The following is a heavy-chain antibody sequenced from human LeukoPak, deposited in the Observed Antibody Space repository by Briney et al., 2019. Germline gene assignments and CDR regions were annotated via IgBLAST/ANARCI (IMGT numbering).Heavy chain of an antibody. CDR3: ARVPGYDSSGYPPGYYYYMDV. Sequence: SETLSLTCAVYGGSFSGYYWSWIRQPPGKGLEWIGEINHSGSTNYNPSLKSRVTISVDTSKNQFSLKLSSVTAADTAVYYCARVPGYDSSGYPPGYYYYMDVWGKGTTATVSS. J-gene: IGHJ6*03. CDR2: INHSGST. V-gene: IGHV4-34*01. CDR1: GGSFSGYY. D-gene: IGHD3-22*01.